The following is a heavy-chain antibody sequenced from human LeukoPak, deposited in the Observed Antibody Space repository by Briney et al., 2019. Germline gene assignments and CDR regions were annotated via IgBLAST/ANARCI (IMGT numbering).Heavy chain of an antibody. J-gene: IGHJ6*02. CDR2: ISYDGSNK. CDR1: GFTFSSYG. Sequence: PGGSLRLSCAASGFTFSSYGMHWVRQAPGKGLEWVAVISYDGSNKYYADSVKGRFTISRDNSKNTLYLQMNSLRAEDTAVYYCASYDFWSGRGTYYYYGMDVWGQGTTVTVSS. D-gene: IGHD3-3*01. CDR3: ASYDFWSGRGTYYYYGMDV. V-gene: IGHV3-30*03.